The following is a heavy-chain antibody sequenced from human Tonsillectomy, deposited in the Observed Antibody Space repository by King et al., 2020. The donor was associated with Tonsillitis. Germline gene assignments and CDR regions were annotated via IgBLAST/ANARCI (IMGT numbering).Heavy chain of an antibody. J-gene: IGHJ6*02. Sequence: VQLQQWGAGLLKPSETLSLTCAVYGGSFSGYYWSWIRQPPGKGLEWIGEINHSGSTDYNPSLKSRVTISVDTSKNQFSLKLSSVTAADTAVYYCARGIFGVFIDLYYYGFDVWGQGTTVPVSS. CDR3: ARGIFGVFIDLYYYGFDV. D-gene: IGHD3-3*02. V-gene: IGHV4-34*01. CDR2: INHSGST. CDR1: GGSFSGYY.